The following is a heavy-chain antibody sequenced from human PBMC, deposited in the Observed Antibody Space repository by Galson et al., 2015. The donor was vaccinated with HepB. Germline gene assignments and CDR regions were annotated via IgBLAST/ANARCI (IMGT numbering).Heavy chain of an antibody. CDR1: GYTFTKYA. CDR2: INAANGIT. J-gene: IGHJ6*03. V-gene: IGHV1-3*01. Sequence: SVKVSCKASGYTFTKYAMHWVRQAPGQRPEWMGWINAANGITKYSQKFEGRVTIAGDTSASTAYMDLSSLTSEDTAVYYCARDPLLYVYSFYMDVWGEGTTVTVSS. CDR3: ARDPLLYVYSFYMDV. D-gene: IGHD2-21*01.